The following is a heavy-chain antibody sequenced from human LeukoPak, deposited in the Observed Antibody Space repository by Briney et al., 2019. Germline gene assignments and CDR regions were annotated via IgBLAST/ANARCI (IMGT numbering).Heavy chain of an antibody. CDR2: ISGSGGST. CDR1: GFTFSSYA. V-gene: IGHV3-23*01. D-gene: IGHD4-11*01. J-gene: IGHJ4*02. CDR3: AKVALGLGPYSNYGGY. Sequence: PGGSLRLSCAASGFTFSSYAMSWVRQAPGKGLEWVSAISGSGGSTYYADSVKGRFTISRDNSKNTLYLQMNSLRAEDTAVYYCAKVALGLGPYSNYGGYWGQGTLVTVSS.